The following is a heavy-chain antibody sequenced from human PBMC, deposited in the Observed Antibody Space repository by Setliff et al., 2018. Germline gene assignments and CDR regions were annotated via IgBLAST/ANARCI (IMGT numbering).Heavy chain of an antibody. CDR1: GFTFSSYA. Sequence: GESLKISCAASGFTFSSYAMYWVRQAPGKGLEWVAAISYDGSNKYYADSVKGRFTIPRDNSKNTLYLQMNSLRAEDTAVYYCARDSRARITIFGVVTNWLDPWGQGTLV. CDR3: ARDSRARITIFGVVTNWLDP. D-gene: IGHD3-3*01. CDR2: ISYDGSNK. J-gene: IGHJ5*02. V-gene: IGHV3-30*04.